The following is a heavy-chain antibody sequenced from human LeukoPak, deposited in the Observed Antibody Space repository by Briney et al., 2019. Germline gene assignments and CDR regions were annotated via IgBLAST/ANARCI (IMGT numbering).Heavy chain of an antibody. CDR2: IYYSGST. J-gene: IGHJ2*01. CDR1: GGSISSYY. V-gene: IGHV4-59*01. D-gene: IGHD6-19*01. Sequence: ASETLSLTCTVSGGSISSYYWSWIRQPPGKGLEWIGYIYYSGSTNYNPSLKSRVTISVDTSKNQFSLKLGSVTAADTAVYYCARLYPQWLVPECWYFDLWGRGTLVTVSS. CDR3: ARLYPQWLVPECWYFDL.